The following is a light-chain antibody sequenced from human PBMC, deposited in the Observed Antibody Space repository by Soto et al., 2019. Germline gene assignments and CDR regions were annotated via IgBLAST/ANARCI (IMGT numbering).Light chain of an antibody. J-gene: IGKJ5*01. CDR3: QQLYTLPFT. CDR2: EAS. CDR1: HDISTF. V-gene: IGKV1-9*01. Sequence: IHVTQSPSLLSASIGDRVTITCRASHDISTFLAWYQQKPGKAPKLLIYEASTLQSGVPSRFSGSGSGTEFTLTISGLLPEDFAAYHCQQLYTLPFTFGQGTRLEIK.